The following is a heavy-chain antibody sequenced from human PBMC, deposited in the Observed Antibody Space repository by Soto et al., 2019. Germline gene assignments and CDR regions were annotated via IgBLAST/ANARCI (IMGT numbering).Heavy chain of an antibody. Sequence: SETLSLTCTVSAVSISNDGYFWTWIRQRPGKGLEWIGYISNSGSTNYNPALRSRLTISVDTSKNQFSLKLSSVTAADTAVYYCARATGYSVIWGQGTLVTVSS. V-gene: IGHV4-61*08. J-gene: IGHJ4*02. CDR2: ISNSGST. D-gene: IGHD3-9*01. CDR3: ARATGYSVI. CDR1: AVSISNDGYF.